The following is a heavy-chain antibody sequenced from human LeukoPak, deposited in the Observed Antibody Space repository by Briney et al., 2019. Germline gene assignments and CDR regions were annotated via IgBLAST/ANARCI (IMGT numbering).Heavy chain of an antibody. CDR2: IYHSGST. V-gene: IGHV4-30-2*01. J-gene: IGHJ4*02. CDR1: GGSISSGSYS. Sequence: SQTLSLTCTVSGGSISSGSYSWSWIRQPPGKGLEWIGYIYHSGSTYYNPSLKSRVTISVDRSKNQFSLKLNSVTAADTAVYYCAREGYSGSYGGIDYWGQGTLVTVSS. CDR3: AREGYSGSYGGIDY. D-gene: IGHD1-26*01.